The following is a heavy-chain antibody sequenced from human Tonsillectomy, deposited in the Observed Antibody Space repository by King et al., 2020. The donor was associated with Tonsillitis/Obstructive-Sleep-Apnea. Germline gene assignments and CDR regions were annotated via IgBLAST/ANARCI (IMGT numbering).Heavy chain of an antibody. CDR1: GFTFSDYY. CDR3: ARDRDPSSAFDI. CDR2: ISTSGSIT. J-gene: IGHJ3*02. V-gene: IGHV3-11*01. Sequence: QVQLVESGGGLVKPGGSLRLSCAASGFTFSDYYMSWIRQAPGKGLEWVSYISTSGSITYYVDSVKGRFTISRDNAKNSLYLQMNSLRAEDTAVYYCARDRDPSSAFDIWGQGTMVIVSS. D-gene: IGHD2-21*01.